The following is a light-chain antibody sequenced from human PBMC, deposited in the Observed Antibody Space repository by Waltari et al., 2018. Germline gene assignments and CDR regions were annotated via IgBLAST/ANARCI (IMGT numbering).Light chain of an antibody. CDR3: LQHSNWPRFT. Sequence: DIVLSQSPATLSLSPGERATLSSRASQSVSRYLAWYQQKPGQAPRLLIYDASNRATGIPVRFSGSGSGTDFTLTISSLGPEDFAVYYCLQHSNWPRFTFGPGTKVDIK. CDR2: DAS. V-gene: IGKV3-11*01. CDR1: QSVSRY. J-gene: IGKJ3*01.